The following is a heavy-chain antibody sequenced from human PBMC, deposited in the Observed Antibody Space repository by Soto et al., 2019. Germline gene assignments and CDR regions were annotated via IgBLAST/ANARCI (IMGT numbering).Heavy chain of an antibody. D-gene: IGHD4-17*01. J-gene: IGHJ4*02. V-gene: IGHV3-30*18. CDR1: GFTFSSYG. CDR3: AKGFTVTTIFGGSFDY. CDR2: ISYDGSNK. Sequence: GGSLRLSCAASGFTFSSYGMHWVRQAPGKGLEWVAVISYDGSNKYYADSVKGRFTISRDNSKNTLYLQMNSLRAEDTAVYYCAKGFTVTTIFGGSFDYWGQGTLVTVSS.